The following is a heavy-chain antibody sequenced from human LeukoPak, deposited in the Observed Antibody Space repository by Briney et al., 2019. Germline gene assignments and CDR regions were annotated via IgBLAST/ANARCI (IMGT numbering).Heavy chain of an antibody. CDR2: RKEEGGVK. V-gene: IGHV3-7*01. D-gene: IGHD3-22*01. CDR1: GFTFSNYW. CDR3: ASHTYYYDSSGYLLDY. Sequence: PGGSLRLSCAASGFTFSNYWMSWVRQAPGHGLEWVANRKEEGGVKYFRASVKGRFTSSRDNSKNSLYMQMNSLRAEDTAVYYCASHTYYYDSSGYLLDYWGQGTLVTVSS. J-gene: IGHJ4*02.